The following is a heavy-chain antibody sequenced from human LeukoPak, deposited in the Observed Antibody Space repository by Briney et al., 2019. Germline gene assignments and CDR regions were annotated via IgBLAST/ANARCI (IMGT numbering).Heavy chain of an antibody. V-gene: IGHV3-74*01. CDR3: ARAPGGYSSGWYFYFDY. CDR1: GFTFSSYW. Sequence: GGSLRLSCAASGFTFSSYWMHWVRHTPGKGLVWVSRIKGDGSSTSYADSVKGRFTISRDNAKNSLYLQMNSLRAEDTAVYYCARAPGGYSSGWYFYFDYWGQGTLVTVSS. D-gene: IGHD6-19*01. J-gene: IGHJ4*02. CDR2: IKGDGSST.